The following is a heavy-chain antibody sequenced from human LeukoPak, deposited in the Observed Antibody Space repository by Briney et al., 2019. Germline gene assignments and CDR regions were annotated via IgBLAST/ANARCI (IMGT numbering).Heavy chain of an antibody. CDR2: INQSASEI. J-gene: IGHJ4*02. D-gene: IGHD3-16*02. CDR3: ARDPLSQNDY. V-gene: IGHV3-7*01. CDR1: GFTFSNYW. Sequence: GGSLRLSCAASGFTFSNYWMSWVRQAPGKGPEWVANINQSASEIYYVDSVKGRFTISRDNAKNSLYLQMNSLRAEDTAVYYCARDPLSQNDYWGQGTLVTVSS.